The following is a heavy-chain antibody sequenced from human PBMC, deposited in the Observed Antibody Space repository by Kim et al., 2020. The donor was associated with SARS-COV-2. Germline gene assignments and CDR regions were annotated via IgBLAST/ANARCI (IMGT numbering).Heavy chain of an antibody. CDR3: ARDSDYGDYVQAFDI. V-gene: IGHV3-30*01. D-gene: IGHD4-17*01. J-gene: IGHJ3*02. Sequence: DSVKGRFTISRDKSKNTLYLQMNGLRAEDTAVYYCARDSDYGDYVQAFDIWGQGTMVTVSS.